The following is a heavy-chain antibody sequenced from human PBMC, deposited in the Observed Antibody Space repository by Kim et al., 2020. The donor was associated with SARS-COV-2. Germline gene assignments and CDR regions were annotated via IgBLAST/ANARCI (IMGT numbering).Heavy chain of an antibody. V-gene: IGHV3-30*04. Sequence: GGSLRLSCAASGFTFSSYAMHWVRQAPGKGLEWVAVISYDGSNKYYVDSVKGRFTISRDNSKNTLYLQMNSLRAEDTAVYYCARDTGYGYYYYYGMDVWGQGTTVTVSS. CDR1: GFTFSSYA. D-gene: IGHD5-18*01. CDR3: ARDTGYGYYYYYGMDV. J-gene: IGHJ6*02. CDR2: ISYDGSNK.